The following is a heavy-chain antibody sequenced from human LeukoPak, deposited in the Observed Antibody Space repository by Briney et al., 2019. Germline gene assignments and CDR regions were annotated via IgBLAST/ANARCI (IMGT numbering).Heavy chain of an antibody. CDR3: ARHVGSRRQDPYYFDY. V-gene: IGHV4-34*01. CDR1: GGSFSGYY. J-gene: IGHJ4*02. CDR2: INHSGST. Sequence: PSETLSLTCAVSGGSFSGYYWSWIRQPPGKGLEWIGEINHSGSTNYNPSLKSRVTISVDTSKNQFSLKLSSVTAADTAVYYCARHVGSRRQDPYYFDYWGQGTPVTVSS.